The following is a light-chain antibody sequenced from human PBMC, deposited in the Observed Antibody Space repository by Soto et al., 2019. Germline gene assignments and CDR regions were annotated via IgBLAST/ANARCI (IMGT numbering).Light chain of an antibody. CDR2: EVS. Sequence: QSVLTQPPSASGSPGQSVTISCTGTSSDVGGYNYVSWYQQHPGKAPKLIISEVSKRPSGVPDRFSGSKSGNTASLTVSGLQAEDQADYYCTSPAGSNNYVFGTGTKVTVL. J-gene: IGLJ1*01. CDR1: SSDVGGYNY. V-gene: IGLV2-8*01. CDR3: TSPAGSNNYV.